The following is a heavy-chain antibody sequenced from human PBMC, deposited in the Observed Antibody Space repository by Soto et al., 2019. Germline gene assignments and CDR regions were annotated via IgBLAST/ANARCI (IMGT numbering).Heavy chain of an antibody. D-gene: IGHD2-2*01. CDR1: GGSISSSSYY. V-gene: IGHV4-39*01. CDR3: ARRGCSSTSCYGAFDI. Sequence: QLQLQESGPGLVKPSETLSLTCTVSGGSISSSSYYWGWIRQPPGKGLEWIGSIYYSGSTYYNPPLKSRVTITVDTSKNQFSLKLNSVTAADTAVYYCARRGCSSTSCYGAFDIWGQGTMVTVSS. J-gene: IGHJ3*02. CDR2: IYYSGST.